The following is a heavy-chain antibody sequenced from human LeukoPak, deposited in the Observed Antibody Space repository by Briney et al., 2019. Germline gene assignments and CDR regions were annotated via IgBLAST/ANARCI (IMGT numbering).Heavy chain of an antibody. CDR3: WQGGYFVY. D-gene: IGHD3-22*01. J-gene: IGHJ4*02. V-gene: IGHV3-74*01. Sequence: PGGSLRLSCAAPGFTFNSYWMHWVRQAPGKGLVWVSRINDDGSTTSYADSVKGRFTISRDNAKNTLYLQMNSLRAEDTAVYYCWQGGYFVYWGQGALVTVSS. CDR1: GFTFNSYW. CDR2: INDDGSTT.